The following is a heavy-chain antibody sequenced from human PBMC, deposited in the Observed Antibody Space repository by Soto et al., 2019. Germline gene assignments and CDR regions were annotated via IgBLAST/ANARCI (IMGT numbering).Heavy chain of an antibody. CDR2: IIPIFGTA. D-gene: IGHD3-10*01. CDR1: GGTFSSYA. V-gene: IGHV1-69*06. Sequence: SVKVSCKASGGTFSSYAISWVRQAPGQELEWMGGIIPIFGTANYAQKFQGRVTITADKSTSTAYMELSSLRSEDTAVYYCARTMVRGVIRESQDFDYWGQGTCVTVSS. CDR3: ARTMVRGVIRESQDFDY. J-gene: IGHJ4*02.